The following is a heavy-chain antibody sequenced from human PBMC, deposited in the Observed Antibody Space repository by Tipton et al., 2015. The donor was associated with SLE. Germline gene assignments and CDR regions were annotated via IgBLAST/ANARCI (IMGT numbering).Heavy chain of an antibody. Sequence: QSGAEVKKSGSSVKVSCTASGDTFSSHAISWVRQAPGQGLEWMGGIIPIFGTANYAPKFQGRVTITTDESTSTAYMELSSLRSEDTAVYYCAAGSGSYFFNGMDVWGQGTTVTVSS. CDR3: AAGSGSYFFNGMDV. J-gene: IGHJ6*02. D-gene: IGHD3-10*01. CDR1: GDTFSSHA. V-gene: IGHV1-69*05. CDR2: IIPIFGTA.